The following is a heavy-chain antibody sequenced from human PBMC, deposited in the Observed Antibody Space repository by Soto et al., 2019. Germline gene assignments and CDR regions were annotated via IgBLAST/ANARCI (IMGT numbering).Heavy chain of an antibody. CDR3: ARDSSGAHAFDI. D-gene: IGHD6-19*01. CDR2: IIPIFGTA. J-gene: IGHJ3*02. Sequence: QVQLVQSGAEVKKPGSSVKVSCKASGGTFSSYAISWVRQAPGQGLERMGGIIPIFGTANYAQKFQGRVTITADEPTSTAYMELSSMRSEDTAVYYCARDSSGAHAFDIWGQGTMVTVSS. CDR1: GGTFSSYA. V-gene: IGHV1-69*01.